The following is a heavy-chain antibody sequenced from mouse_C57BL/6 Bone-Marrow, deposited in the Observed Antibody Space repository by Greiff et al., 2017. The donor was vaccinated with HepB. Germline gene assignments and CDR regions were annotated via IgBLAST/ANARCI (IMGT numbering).Heavy chain of an antibody. D-gene: IGHD2-2*01. Sequence: EVQVVESGGDLVKPGGSLKLSCAASGFTFSSYGMSWVRQTPDKRLEWVATISSGGSYTYYPDSVKGRFTISRDNAKNTLYLQMSSLKSEDTAMYYCARHGFGDYWGQGTTLTVSS. J-gene: IGHJ2*01. CDR2: ISSGGSYT. V-gene: IGHV5-6*01. CDR1: GFTFSSYG. CDR3: ARHGFGDY.